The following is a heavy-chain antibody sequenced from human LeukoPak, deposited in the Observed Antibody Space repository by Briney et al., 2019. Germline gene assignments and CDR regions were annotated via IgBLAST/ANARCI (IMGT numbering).Heavy chain of an antibody. CDR3: AKDRYSNYGNWFDP. CDR2: ISGSGGTT. V-gene: IGHV3-23*01. J-gene: IGHJ5*02. D-gene: IGHD4-11*01. Sequence: TAGSLRLSCVASGFNFSDYAMNRVRQAPGKGLEWVSAISGSGGTTHYADSVKGRFAISRDNSKNTLSLQMSHLRHEDTARYYCAKDRYSNYGNWFDPWGQGTQVTVFS. CDR1: GFNFSDYA.